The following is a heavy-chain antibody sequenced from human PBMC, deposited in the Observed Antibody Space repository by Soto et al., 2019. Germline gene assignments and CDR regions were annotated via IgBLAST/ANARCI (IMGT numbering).Heavy chain of an antibody. CDR3: ARQTGGFGYYFDY. V-gene: IGHV4-39*01. CDR1: GGSISSSSYY. J-gene: IGHJ4*02. CDR2: IYYSGST. D-gene: IGHD3-16*01. Sequence: SETLSLTCTVSGGSISSSSYYWGWIRQPPGKGLEWIGSIYYSGSTYYNPSLKSRVTISVDTSKNQFSLRLTSLTAADTAVYLCARQTGGFGYYFDYWGQGTLVTVSS.